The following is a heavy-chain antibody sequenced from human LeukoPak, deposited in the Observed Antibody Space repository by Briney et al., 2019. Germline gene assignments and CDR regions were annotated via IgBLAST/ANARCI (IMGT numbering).Heavy chain of an antibody. CDR2: IKQDGSEK. CDR1: GFGFTFSTSW. J-gene: IGHJ4*02. CDR3: VRISTAVAGGDY. Sequence: GGPLRLSCAASGFGFTFSTSWMSWVRQAPGKGLEWVANIKQDGSEKYYVDSVKGRFTISRDNAKNSLYLQMDSLIVEDTAVYYCVRISTAVAGGDYWGQGTLVTVSS. V-gene: IGHV3-7*01. D-gene: IGHD6-19*01.